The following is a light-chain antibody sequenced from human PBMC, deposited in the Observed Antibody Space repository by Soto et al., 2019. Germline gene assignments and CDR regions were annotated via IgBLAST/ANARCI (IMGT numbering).Light chain of an antibody. CDR2: KAS. J-gene: IGKJ1*01. CDR1: QSIGSW. V-gene: IGKV1-5*03. Sequence: DKPMTQSLSILSASMGDRVPITCRASQSIGSWVAWYQQKPGRAPNLLIHKASHLESGVPSRFSGSGSGTEFTLTISSLQPGDFATYYCQHYNSYPWTFAQGTKVDI. CDR3: QHYNSYPWT.